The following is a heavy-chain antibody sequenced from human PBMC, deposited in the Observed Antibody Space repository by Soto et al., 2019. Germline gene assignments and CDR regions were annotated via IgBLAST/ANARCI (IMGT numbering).Heavy chain of an antibody. J-gene: IGHJ6*02. V-gene: IGHV4-4*07. CDR3: AREGIAVAGTWYYYGMDV. CDR2: TYTSGST. D-gene: IGHD6-19*01. CDR1: GGSISSYY. Sequence: TSETLSLTCTVSGGSISSYYWSWIRQPAGKGLEWIGRTYTSGSTNYNPSLKSRVTMSVDTSKNQFSLKLSSVTAADTAVYYCAREGIAVAGTWYYYGMDVWGQGTTVTVSS.